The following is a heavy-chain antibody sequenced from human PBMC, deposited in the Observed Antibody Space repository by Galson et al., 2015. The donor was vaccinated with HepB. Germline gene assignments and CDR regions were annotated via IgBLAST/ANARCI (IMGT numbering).Heavy chain of an antibody. D-gene: IGHD5-18*01. CDR2: IIPILGIA. Sequence: SVKVSCKASGGTFSSYAISWVRQAPGQGLEWMGRIIPILGIANYAQKFQGRVTITADKSTSTAYMELSSLRSEDTAVYYCAGCARCGYSYGLIFDYWGQGTLVTVSS. CDR1: GGTFSSYA. V-gene: IGHV1-69*04. J-gene: IGHJ4*02. CDR3: AGCARCGYSYGLIFDY.